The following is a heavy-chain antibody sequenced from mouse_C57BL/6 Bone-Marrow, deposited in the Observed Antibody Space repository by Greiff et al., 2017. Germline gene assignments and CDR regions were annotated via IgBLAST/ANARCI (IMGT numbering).Heavy chain of an antibody. D-gene: IGHD1-1*01. V-gene: IGHV1-18*01. CDR2: INPSNGGT. Sequence: VQLQQSGPELVKPGASVKIPCKASGYTFTDYNMDWVKQSHGKSLEWIGDINPSNGGTIYNQKFKGKATLTVEQSSSTAYMELRSLTSEDTAVYYCARESGYYYGSSYGAMDYWGQGTSVTVSS. CDR1: GYTFTDYN. CDR3: ARESGYYYGSSYGAMDY. J-gene: IGHJ4*01.